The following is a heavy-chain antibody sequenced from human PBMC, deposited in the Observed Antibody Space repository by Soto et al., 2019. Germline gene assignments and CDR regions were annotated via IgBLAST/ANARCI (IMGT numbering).Heavy chain of an antibody. V-gene: IGHV1-18*01. Sequence: QVQLVQSGAEVKKPGASVKVSCKASGYTFTSYAISWVRQAPGQGLEWMGWISAYNGNTNYAQKLQGRVTMTTDTXXXXXXXXXXXXXSXDTAXXXXARSGPPAGYWGQGTLVTVSS. CDR3: ARSGPPAGY. J-gene: IGHJ4*02. CDR2: ISAYNGNT. CDR1: GYTFTSYA. D-gene: IGHD3-10*01.